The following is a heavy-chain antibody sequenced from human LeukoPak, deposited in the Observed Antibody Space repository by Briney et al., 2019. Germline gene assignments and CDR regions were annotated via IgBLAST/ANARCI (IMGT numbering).Heavy chain of an antibody. CDR1: GYTFTDYY. CDR3: ARDSVVRGVPFDY. CDR2: INPNSGGT. J-gene: IGHJ4*02. D-gene: IGHD3-10*01. V-gene: IGHV1-2*02. Sequence: VASVKVSCKASGYTFTDYYLHWVRQAPGQGLEWMGWINPNSGGTNYAQKFQGRVTMTRDTSISTAYMELSRLRSDDTAVYYCARDSVVRGVPFDYWGQGTPVTVSS.